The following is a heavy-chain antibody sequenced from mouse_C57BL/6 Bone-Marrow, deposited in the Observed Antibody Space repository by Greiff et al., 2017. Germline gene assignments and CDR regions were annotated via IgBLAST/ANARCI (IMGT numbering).Heavy chain of an antibody. CDR2: IDPSDSYT. V-gene: IGHV1-69*01. D-gene: IGHD1-1*01. Sequence: QVQLQQPGAELVMPGASVKLSCKASGYTFTSYWMHWVKQRPGQGLEWIGEIDPSDSYTNYNQKFKGKATLTVNKSSSTAYMQLSSRTSEDSAVYYCEIYEYGPVWGTGTTVTVSS. J-gene: IGHJ1*03. CDR3: EIYEYGPV. CDR1: GYTFTSYW.